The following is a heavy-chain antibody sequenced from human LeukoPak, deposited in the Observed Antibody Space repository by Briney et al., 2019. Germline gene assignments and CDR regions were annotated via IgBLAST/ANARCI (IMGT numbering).Heavy chain of an antibody. Sequence: PGGSLRLSCAASGFTFSSYTMSWVRQAPGKGLEWVSAISNSGGNTYYADSVKGRFTISRDNSKNTLYLQMNSLRAEDTAVYYCAKVFHALDCTITSCYRFDPWGQGTLVTVSS. V-gene: IGHV3-23*01. CDR1: GFTFSSYT. J-gene: IGHJ5*02. CDR3: AKVFHALDCTITSCYRFDP. D-gene: IGHD2-2*02. CDR2: ISNSGGNT.